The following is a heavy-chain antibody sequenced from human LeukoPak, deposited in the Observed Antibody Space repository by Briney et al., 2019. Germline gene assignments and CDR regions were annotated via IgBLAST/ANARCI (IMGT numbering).Heavy chain of an antibody. CDR1: GFTFSSYA. J-gene: IGHJ6*02. CDR3: AHMDYYYYYVMDV. Sequence: GGSLRLSCAASGFTFSSYAMSWVRQAPGKGLEWVSAISGSGGSTYYADSVKGRFTISRDNSKNTLYLQMNSLRAEDTAVYYCAHMDYYYYYVMDVWGQGTTVTVSS. D-gene: IGHD2-21*01. V-gene: IGHV3-23*01. CDR2: ISGSGGST.